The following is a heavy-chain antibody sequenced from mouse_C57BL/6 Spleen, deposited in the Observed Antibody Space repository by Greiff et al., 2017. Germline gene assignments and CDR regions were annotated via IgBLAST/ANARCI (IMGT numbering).Heavy chain of an antibody. J-gene: IGHJ2*01. CDR3: ARRAGLYYDYDEEYFDY. CDR2: IDPSDSYT. D-gene: IGHD2-4*01. V-gene: IGHV1-50*01. Sequence: QVQLKQSGAELVKPGASVKLSCKASGYTFTSYWMQWVKQRPGQGLEWIGEIDPSDSYTNYNQKFKGKATLTVDTSSSTAYMQLSSLTSEDSAVYYCARRAGLYYDYDEEYFDYWGQGTTLTVSS. CDR1: GYTFTSYW.